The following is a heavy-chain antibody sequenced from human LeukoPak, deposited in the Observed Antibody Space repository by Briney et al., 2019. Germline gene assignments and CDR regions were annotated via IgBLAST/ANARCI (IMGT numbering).Heavy chain of an antibody. V-gene: IGHV4-61*02. CDR1: GDSISSGSYY. CDR2: IYTSGST. D-gene: IGHD1-26*01. J-gene: IGHJ4*02. Sequence: SETLSLTCSVSGDSISSGSYYWSWIRQPAGKGLEWIGRIYTSGSTNYNPSLKSRVTISVDTSKNQFSLKLSSVTAADTAVYYCARSDRYSGSYYDYWGQGTLVTVSS. CDR3: ARSDRYSGSYYDY.